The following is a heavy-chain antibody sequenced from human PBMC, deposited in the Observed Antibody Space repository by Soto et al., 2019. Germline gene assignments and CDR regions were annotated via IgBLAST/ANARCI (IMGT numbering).Heavy chain of an antibody. CDR1: GFTFSSYS. J-gene: IGHJ4*02. CDR2: IRKKSDGGTS. Sequence: GGSLRLSCAASGFTFSSYSMNWVRQAPGKGLEWVGRIRKKSDGGTSDSAASVKGRFTISRDDSKNTLYLEMNNLKTEDTAIYYCARDYYTRFDYWGQGTLVTVSS. CDR3: ARDYYTRFDY. D-gene: IGHD3-10*01. V-gene: IGHV3-15*07.